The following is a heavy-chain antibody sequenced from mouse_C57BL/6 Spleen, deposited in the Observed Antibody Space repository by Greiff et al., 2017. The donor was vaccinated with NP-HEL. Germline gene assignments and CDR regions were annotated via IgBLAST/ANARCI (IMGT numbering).Heavy chain of an antibody. V-gene: IGHV5-17*01. Sequence: EVQLVESGGGLVKPGGSLKLSCAASGFTFSDYGMHWVRQAPEKGLEWVAYISSGSSTIYYADTVKGRFTISRDNAKNTQFLQMTSLRSEDTAMYYCARRDDYEYAMDDWGQGTSVTVSS. J-gene: IGHJ4*01. CDR2: ISSGSSTI. CDR3: ARRDDYEYAMDD. D-gene: IGHD2-4*01. CDR1: GFTFSDYG.